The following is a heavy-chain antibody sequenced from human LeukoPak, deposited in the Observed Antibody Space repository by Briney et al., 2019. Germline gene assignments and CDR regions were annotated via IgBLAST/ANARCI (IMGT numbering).Heavy chain of an antibody. V-gene: IGHV3-30*18. CDR1: GFTFSSYG. Sequence: GGSLRLSCAASGFTFSSYGMHWVRQAPVKGLEWVAIISYDESDKHYADSVKGRFTISRDNSKNTLYLQMNSLRAEDTAVYYCAKDMGGNYYFGVDYWRRGTLVAVSS. J-gene: IGHJ4*02. CDR3: AKDMGGNYYFGVDY. CDR2: ISYDESDK. D-gene: IGHD1-26*01.